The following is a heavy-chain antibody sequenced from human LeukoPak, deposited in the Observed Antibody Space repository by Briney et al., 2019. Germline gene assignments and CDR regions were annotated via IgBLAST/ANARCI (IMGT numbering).Heavy chain of an antibody. Sequence: PGGSLRLSCAASGFTFSSYGMHWVRQAPGKGLEWVAVIWYDGSNKYYADSVKGRFTISRDNSKNTLYLQMNSLRAEDTAVYYCAKDRVVYYYDGSGIDYWGQGTLVTGAS. J-gene: IGHJ4*02. V-gene: IGHV3-33*06. D-gene: IGHD3-22*01. CDR1: GFTFSSYG. CDR2: IWYDGSNK. CDR3: AKDRVVYYYDGSGIDY.